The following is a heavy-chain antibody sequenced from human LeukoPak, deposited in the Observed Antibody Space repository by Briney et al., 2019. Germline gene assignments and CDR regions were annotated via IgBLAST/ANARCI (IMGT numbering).Heavy chain of an antibody. CDR1: GFMLTSYW. CDR2: INSDGSSI. D-gene: IGHD1-1*01. J-gene: IGHJ4*02. Sequence: GGSLRLSCAASGFMLTSYWMHWVRQDPGKGLVWVSRINSDGSSILYADAVRGRFTISRDIAKNTLHLEMSSLRVEDTAVYYCTRDGSGTTPFDFWGQGTLVTVSS. CDR3: TRDGSGTTPFDF. V-gene: IGHV3-74*01.